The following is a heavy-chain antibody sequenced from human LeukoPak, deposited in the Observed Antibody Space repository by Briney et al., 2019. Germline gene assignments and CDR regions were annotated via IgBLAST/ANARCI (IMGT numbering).Heavy chain of an antibody. D-gene: IGHD5-12*01. J-gene: IGHJ6*03. CDR3: ATHSPEWRYSGYYNFYYMDV. CDR2: IHPNSGVT. CDR1: GYTFTGYY. V-gene: IGHV1-2*02. Sequence: VASVKVSCKASGYTFTGYYIHWVRQAPGQGLEWMGWIHPNSGVTKYAQNFQGRVTLTRDTSISTASMELTRLRSDDTAVYFCATHSPEWRYSGYYNFYYMDVWGKGTTVTVSS.